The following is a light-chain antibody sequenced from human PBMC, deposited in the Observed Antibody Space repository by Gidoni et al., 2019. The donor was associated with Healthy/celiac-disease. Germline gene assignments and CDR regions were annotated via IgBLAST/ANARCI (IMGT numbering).Light chain of an antibody. CDR1: SSDVGGYNY. Sequence: QSALTQPASGSGAPGQSITISCTGTSSDVGGYNYVSWYQQHPGKAPKLMIYDVINRPSGVSNLFSGSKSGNTASLTISGLQAEDDADYYCSSYTSSSTYVVFGGGTKLTVL. J-gene: IGLJ2*01. CDR2: DVI. CDR3: SSYTSSSTYVV. V-gene: IGLV2-14*01.